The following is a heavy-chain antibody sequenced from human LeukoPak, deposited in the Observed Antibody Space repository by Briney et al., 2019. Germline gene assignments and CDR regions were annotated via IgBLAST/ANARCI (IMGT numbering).Heavy chain of an antibody. V-gene: IGHV1-18*01. J-gene: IGHJ6*03. Sequence: ASVKVSCKAPGYTFTKYGINWVRQAPGQGLECMGWISPYNDNTKYAQKFQGRVTMTTDTSTSTAYMDLRGLRSEDTAVYYCARDGWLQFHYMDVWGKGTTVTISS. CDR1: GYTFTKYG. D-gene: IGHD5-24*01. CDR3: ARDGWLQFHYMDV. CDR2: ISPYNDNT.